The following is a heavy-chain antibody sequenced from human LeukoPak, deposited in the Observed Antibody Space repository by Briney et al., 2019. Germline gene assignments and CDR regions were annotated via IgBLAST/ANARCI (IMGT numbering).Heavy chain of an antibody. J-gene: IGHJ4*02. CDR2: IWYDGSHK. D-gene: IGHD3-22*01. Sequence: GTSLRLSCAASGFTFSSYGMHWVRQAPGKGLDWVAVIWYDGSHKYYADSVKGRFTISRDNAKNSLYLQMNSLRAEDTAVYYCARDYPPTYYYDSNAYYLDYWGQGTLVTVSS. V-gene: IGHV3-33*01. CDR3: ARDYPPTYYYDSNAYYLDY. CDR1: GFTFSSYG.